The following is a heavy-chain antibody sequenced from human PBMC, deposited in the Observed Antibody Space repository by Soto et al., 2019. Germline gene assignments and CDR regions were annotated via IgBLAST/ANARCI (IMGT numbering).Heavy chain of an antibody. J-gene: IGHJ4*02. D-gene: IGHD4-17*01. Sequence: ASVKVSCKASGYTSINYGMHWVRQAPGQGLEWMGWISAYNGNTNYAQKLQGRATMTTDTSTTTAYMELRSLRSDDTAVYYCARVLLPAGDHTDYWGQGTLVTVSS. V-gene: IGHV1-18*01. CDR2: ISAYNGNT. CDR3: ARVLLPAGDHTDY. CDR1: GYTSINYG.